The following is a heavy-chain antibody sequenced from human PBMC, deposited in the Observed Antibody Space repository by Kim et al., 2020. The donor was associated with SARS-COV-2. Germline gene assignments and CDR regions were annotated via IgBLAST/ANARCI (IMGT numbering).Heavy chain of an antibody. V-gene: IGHV4-39*01. D-gene: IGHD6-13*01. CDR1: GGSISSSSYY. CDR3: ARPGRNSSSWMGTIDY. Sequence: SETLSLTCTVSGGSISSSSYYWGWIRQPPGKGLEWIWSIYYSGSTYYNPSLKSRVTISVDTSKNQFSLKLSSVTAADTAVYYCARPGRNSSSWMGTIDYWGQGTLVTVSS. CDR2: IYYSGST. J-gene: IGHJ4*02.